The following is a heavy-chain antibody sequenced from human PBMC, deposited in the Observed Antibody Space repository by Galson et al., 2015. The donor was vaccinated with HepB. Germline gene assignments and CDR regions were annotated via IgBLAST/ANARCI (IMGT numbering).Heavy chain of an antibody. CDR3: ARFWSGYYIDY. CDR1: GFTFSSYG. D-gene: IGHD3-3*01. V-gene: IGHV3-33*01. Sequence: SLRLSCAASGFTFSSYGMHWVRQAPGKGLEWVAVTWYDGSNKYYADSVKGRFTISRDNSKSTLYLQMNSLRAEDTAVYYCARFWSGYYIDYWGQGTLVTVSS. CDR2: TWYDGSNK. J-gene: IGHJ4*02.